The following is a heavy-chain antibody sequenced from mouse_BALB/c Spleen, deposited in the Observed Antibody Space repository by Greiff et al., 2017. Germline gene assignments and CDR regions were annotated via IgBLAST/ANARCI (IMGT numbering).Heavy chain of an antibody. Sequence: EVMLVESGGGLVKPGGSLKLSCAASGFTFSSYTMSWVRQTPEKRLEWVATISSGGSYTYYPDSVKGRFTISRDNAKNTLYLQMSSLKSEDTAMYYCARHTRGYYYGSPFAYWGQGTLVTVSA. CDR3: ARHTRGYYYGSPFAY. CDR2: ISSGGSYT. J-gene: IGHJ3*01. CDR1: GFTFSSYT. V-gene: IGHV5-6-4*01. D-gene: IGHD1-1*01.